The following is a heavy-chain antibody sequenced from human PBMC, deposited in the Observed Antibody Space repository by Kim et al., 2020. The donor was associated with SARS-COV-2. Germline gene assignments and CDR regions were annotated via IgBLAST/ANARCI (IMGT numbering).Heavy chain of an antibody. CDR2: ISSSSSYI. CDR1: GFTFSSYS. V-gene: IGHV3-21*01. CDR3: ARATTFSSSPYFDY. Sequence: GGSLRLSCAASGFTFSSYSMNWVRQAPGKGLEWVSSISSSSSYIYYADSVKGRFTISRDNAKNSLYLQMNSLRAEDTAVYYCARATTFSSSPYFDYWGQGTLVTVSS. J-gene: IGHJ4*02. D-gene: IGHD6-6*01.